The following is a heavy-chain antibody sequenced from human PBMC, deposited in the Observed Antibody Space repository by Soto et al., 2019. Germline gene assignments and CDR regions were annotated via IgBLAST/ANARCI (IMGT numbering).Heavy chain of an antibody. CDR3: AKEAVGLDWYFDL. CDR1: GFTFRSYA. V-gene: IGHV3-23*01. CDR2: ISGSGIST. Sequence: DVQLLGSGGGLVQPGGSLRLSCAASGFTFRSYAMSWVRQAPGKGLEWFSGISGSGISTHYADSAKGRFTVSRDNPTNMLFLQIKRLRAEDTAVYNCAKEAVGLDWYFDLWGRGTLVTVSS. J-gene: IGHJ2*01.